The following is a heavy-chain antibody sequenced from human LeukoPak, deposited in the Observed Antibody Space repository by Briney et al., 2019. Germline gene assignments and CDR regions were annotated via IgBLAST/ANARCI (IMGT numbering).Heavy chain of an antibody. D-gene: IGHD3-3*01. J-gene: IGHJ4*02. CDR3: ATAVRYYDFWSGYFY. Sequence: GASVKVSCKASGGTFSSYAISWVRQAPGQGLEWMGGIIPIFGTANYAQKFQGRVTITADESTSTAYMELSSLRSEDTAVYYCATAVRYYDFWSGYFYWGQGTLVTVSS. CDR2: IIPIFGTA. CDR1: GGTFSSYA. V-gene: IGHV1-69*13.